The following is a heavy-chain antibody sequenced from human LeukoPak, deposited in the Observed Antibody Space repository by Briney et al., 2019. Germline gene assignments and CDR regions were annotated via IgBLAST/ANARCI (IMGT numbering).Heavy chain of an antibody. Sequence: SETLSLTCSVSGGSISNYYWSWIRQPPGKGLEWVGYIYYSGSTNCNPSLKRRVTISVDTSKNQFSLKLSSVTAADTAVYYCARGLWQWLVDYWGQGTLVTVSS. CDR3: ARGLWQWLVDY. V-gene: IGHV4-59*01. D-gene: IGHD6-19*01. CDR2: IYYSGST. J-gene: IGHJ4*02. CDR1: GGSISNYY.